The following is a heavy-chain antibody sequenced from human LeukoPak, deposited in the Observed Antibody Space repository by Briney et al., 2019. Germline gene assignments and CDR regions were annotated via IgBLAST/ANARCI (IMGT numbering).Heavy chain of an antibody. J-gene: IGHJ6*04. CDR1: GGTFSSYA. V-gene: IGHV1-69*06. D-gene: IGHD2-15*01. CDR2: IIPIFGTA. Sequence: GSSVKVSCKASGGTFSSYAISWVRQAPGQGLEWMGGIIPIFGTANYAQKFQGRVTITADKSTSTAYMELSSLRSEDTAVYYCARDCSGGSCYPYYYYGMDFWGKGTTVTVSS. CDR3: ARDCSGGSCYPYYYYGMDF.